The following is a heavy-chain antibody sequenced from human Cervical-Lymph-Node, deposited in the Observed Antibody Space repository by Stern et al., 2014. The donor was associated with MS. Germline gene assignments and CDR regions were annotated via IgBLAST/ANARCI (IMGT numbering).Heavy chain of an antibody. Sequence: VPLAESGGGVGQPGRSLRLTCAASGFTFSTFAMHWVRQAPGKGLEWVAVISNDVNHKDYGDSVKGRFTISRDNPKKTVFLQMDSLRTEDTAVYYCARGPWTGRHGDSWGQGTLVSVSS. CDR2: ISNDVNHK. CDR3: ARGPWTGRHGDS. J-gene: IGHJ4*02. V-gene: IGHV3-30*04. CDR1: GFTFSTFA. D-gene: IGHD3/OR15-3a*01.